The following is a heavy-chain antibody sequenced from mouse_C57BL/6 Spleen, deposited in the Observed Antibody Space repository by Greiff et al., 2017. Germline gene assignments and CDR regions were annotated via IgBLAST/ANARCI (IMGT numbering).Heavy chain of an antibody. D-gene: IGHD4-1*01. CDR3: ARSGANWGFDY. Sequence: QVQLQQSGAELVRPGASVKLSCKASGYTFTDYYINWVKQRPGQGLEWIARIYPGSGNTYYNEKFKGKATLTAEKSSSTAYMQLSSLTSEDSAVYFCARSGANWGFDYWGQGTTLTVSS. CDR1: GYTFTDYY. V-gene: IGHV1-76*01. CDR2: IYPGSGNT. J-gene: IGHJ2*01.